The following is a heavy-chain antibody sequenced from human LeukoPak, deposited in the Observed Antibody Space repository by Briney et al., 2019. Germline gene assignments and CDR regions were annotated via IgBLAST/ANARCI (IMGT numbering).Heavy chain of an antibody. CDR1: GYSFTSYW. CDR2: IYPGDSDT. D-gene: IGHD2-15*01. Sequence: GESLKISCKGSGYSFTSYWSGWVRQMPGKGLEWMGIIYPGDSDTRYSPSFQGQVTISADKSISTSYLQWSSLKPSDTAMYYCARPAVVVVAAQPDAFDIWGQGTMVTVSS. J-gene: IGHJ3*02. V-gene: IGHV5-51*01. CDR3: ARPAVVVVAAQPDAFDI.